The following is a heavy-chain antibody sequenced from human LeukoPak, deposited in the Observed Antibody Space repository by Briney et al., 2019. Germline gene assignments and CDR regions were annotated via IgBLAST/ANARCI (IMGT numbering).Heavy chain of an antibody. CDR2: ISYDGSNK. Sequence: GGSLRLSCAASGFTFSSYGMHWVRQAPGKGLEWVAVISYDGSNKYYADSVKGRFTISRDNSKNTLYLQMNSLRAEDTAVYYCAKDYVSYCSSTSCYNWFGPWGQGTLVTVSS. V-gene: IGHV3-30*18. CDR1: GFTFSSYG. CDR3: AKDYVSYCSSTSCYNWFGP. D-gene: IGHD2-2*01. J-gene: IGHJ5*02.